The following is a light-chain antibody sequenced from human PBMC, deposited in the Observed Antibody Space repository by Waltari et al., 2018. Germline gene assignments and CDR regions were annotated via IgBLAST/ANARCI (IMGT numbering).Light chain of an antibody. CDR1: QSVGSY. J-gene: IGKJ4*02. Sequence: ETVLTQSPATLSLSPGERATLSCRASQSVGSYLAWSQYKPGQAPRLLIYNASNRATVIPVRFSGTGSGTDFTLTISSLEPEDFAIYYCQQRTNCPPTFCRGSKLEIK. CDR3: QQRTNCPPT. V-gene: IGKV3-11*01. CDR2: NAS.